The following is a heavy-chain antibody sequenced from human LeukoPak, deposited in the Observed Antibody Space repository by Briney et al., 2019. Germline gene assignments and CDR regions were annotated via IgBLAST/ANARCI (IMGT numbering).Heavy chain of an antibody. CDR2: IYYSGST. D-gene: IGHD1-26*01. Sequence: PSETLSLTCTVSGGSISSGDYYWSWIRQPPGKGLERIGYIYYSGSTYYNPSLKSRVTISVDTSKNQFSLKLSSVTAADTAVYYCARGELTYRAWPDYWGQGTLVTVSS. J-gene: IGHJ4*02. V-gene: IGHV4-30-4*01. CDR3: ARGELTYRAWPDY. CDR1: GGSISSGDYY.